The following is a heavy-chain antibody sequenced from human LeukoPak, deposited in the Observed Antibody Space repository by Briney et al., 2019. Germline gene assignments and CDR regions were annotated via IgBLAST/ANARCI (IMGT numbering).Heavy chain of an antibody. CDR3: ARDRHSSVDY. V-gene: IGHV3-30*02. J-gene: IGHJ4*02. CDR1: GFTFSSYA. CDR2: IRNDGSNK. D-gene: IGHD3-22*01. Sequence: GGSLRLSCAASGFTFSSYAMHWVRQAPGKGLEWVAFIRNDGSNKYYADSVKGRFTISRDNSKNTLYLQMNSLRAEDTAVYYCARDRHSSVDYWGQGTLVTVSS.